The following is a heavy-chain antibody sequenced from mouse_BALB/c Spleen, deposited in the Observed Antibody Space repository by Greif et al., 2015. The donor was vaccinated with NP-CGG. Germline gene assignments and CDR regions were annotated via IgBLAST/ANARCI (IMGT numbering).Heavy chain of an antibody. J-gene: IGHJ2*01. CDR1: GFTFSSYA. CDR3: ARHDGYYVDC. D-gene: IGHD2-3*01. Sequence: EVKLVESGGGLVKPGGSLKLSCAASGFTFSSYAMSWVRQSPEKRLEWVAEISSGGSYTYYPDTVTGRFTISRDNAKNTLYLEMSSLRSEDTAMYYCARHDGYYVDCWGQGTTLTVSS. V-gene: IGHV5-9-4*01. CDR2: ISSGGSYT.